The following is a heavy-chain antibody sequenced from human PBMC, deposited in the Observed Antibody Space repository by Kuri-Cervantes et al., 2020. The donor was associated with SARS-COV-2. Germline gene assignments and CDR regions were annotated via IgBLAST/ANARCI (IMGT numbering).Heavy chain of an antibody. CDR3: ARAAVGYYDSRGDNWFDP. Sequence: GGSLRLSCAASGFTFSSYAMHWARQAPGKGLEWVAVISCDGSNKYYADSVKGRFTISRDNSKNTLYLQMNSLRAEDTAVYYCARAAVGYYDSRGDNWFDPWGQGTLVTVSS. CDR2: ISCDGSNK. J-gene: IGHJ5*02. V-gene: IGHV3-30*01. D-gene: IGHD3-22*01. CDR1: GFTFSSYA.